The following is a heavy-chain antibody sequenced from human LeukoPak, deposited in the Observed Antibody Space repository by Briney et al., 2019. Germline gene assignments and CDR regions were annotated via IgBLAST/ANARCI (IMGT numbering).Heavy chain of an antibody. CDR2: ISWNSGSI. J-gene: IGHJ4*02. CDR3: ATEIVWDFDY. D-gene: IGHD3-22*01. V-gene: IGHV3-9*01. CDR1: GFTFDDYA. Sequence: GGSLRLSCAASGFTFDDYAMHWVRQAPGKGLEWVSGISWNSGSIGYADSVKGRFTISRDNAKNSLCLQMNSLRAEDTALYYCATEIVWDFDYWGQGTLVTVSS.